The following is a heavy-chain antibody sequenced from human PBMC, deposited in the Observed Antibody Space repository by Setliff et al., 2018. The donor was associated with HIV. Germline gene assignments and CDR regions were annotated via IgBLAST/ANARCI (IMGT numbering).Heavy chain of an antibody. CDR2: IKHSGST. CDR1: AVSLRGHY. Sequence: KTSETLSLTCDDSAVSLRGHYWNWIRQSPGKGLEWIGEIKHSGSTNYNPSLKSRVTISVDTAKNQFSLNLTSVTAADTAVYYCARGGFKWSGSYADYWGQGTLVTVSS. CDR3: ARGGFKWSGSYADY. J-gene: IGHJ4*02. D-gene: IGHD1-26*01. V-gene: IGHV4-34*01.